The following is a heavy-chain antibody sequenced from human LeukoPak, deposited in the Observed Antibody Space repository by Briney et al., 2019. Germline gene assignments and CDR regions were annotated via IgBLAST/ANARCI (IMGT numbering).Heavy chain of an antibody. CDR2: IIPIFGTA. CDR1: GYTFTSYG. J-gene: IGHJ6*03. CDR3: ARDRSSSGLYYMDV. Sequence: ASVKVSCKASGYTFTSYGISWVRQAPGQGLEWMGGIIPIFGTANYAQKFQGRVTITTDESTSTAYMELSSLRSEDTAVYYCARDRSSSGLYYMDVWGKGTTVTVSS. D-gene: IGHD6-6*01. V-gene: IGHV1-69*05.